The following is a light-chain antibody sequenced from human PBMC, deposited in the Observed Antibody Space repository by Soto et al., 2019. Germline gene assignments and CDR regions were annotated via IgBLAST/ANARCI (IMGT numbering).Light chain of an antibody. J-gene: IGLJ1*01. CDR2: ANT. CDR1: SSNIGAGYN. V-gene: IGLV1-40*01. Sequence: QSVLTQPPSVSGAPGQRVTISCTGSSSNIGAGYNVHWYQQLPGTAPKLLIYANTNRPSGVPDRFSGSKSGTSASLAITGLQPEDEADYYCQSYDSSLSGDVFGTGTKLTVL. CDR3: QSYDSSLSGDV.